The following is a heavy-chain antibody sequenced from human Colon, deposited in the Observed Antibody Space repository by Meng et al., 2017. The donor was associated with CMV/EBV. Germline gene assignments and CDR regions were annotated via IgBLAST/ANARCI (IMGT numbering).Heavy chain of an antibody. D-gene: IGHD3-3*01. J-gene: IGHJ6*02. Sequence: GESLKISCAASGFTFGSFTLNWVRQAPGRGLEWVASISSSRINIFYADSVKGRFTISRDNANNSLYLQMNSLRAEDTAVYYCVSMGITMRLDVWGQGTTVTVSS. CDR1: GFTFGSFT. CDR3: VSMGITMRLDV. CDR2: ISSSRINI. V-gene: IGHV3-21*01.